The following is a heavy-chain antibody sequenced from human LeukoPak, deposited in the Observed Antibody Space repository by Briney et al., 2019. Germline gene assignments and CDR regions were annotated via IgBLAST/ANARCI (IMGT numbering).Heavy chain of an antibody. J-gene: IGHJ4*02. V-gene: IGHV3-15*01. Sequence: GGSLRLSCAASGFTFSSYSMNWVRQAPWKGLEWVGRIKSKTDGGTTDYAAPVKGRFTISRDDSKNTLYLQMNSLKTEDTAVYYCTTTIHVLLWFGELSYPLVYWGQGTLVTVSS. D-gene: IGHD3-10*01. CDR3: TTTIHVLLWFGELSYPLVY. CDR1: GFTFSSYS. CDR2: IKSKTDGGTT.